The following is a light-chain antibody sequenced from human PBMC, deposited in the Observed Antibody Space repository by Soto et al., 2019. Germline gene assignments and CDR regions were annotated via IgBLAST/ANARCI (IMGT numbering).Light chain of an antibody. Sequence: QSALTQPASVSGSPGQSITISCTGSSSGVGGFNYVSWYQQHPGKAPKLMIYDVSNRPSGVSHRFSGSKSGNAASLTVSGLQAEDESDYYCCSYTTSNTVTFGGGTKLTVL. CDR2: DVS. J-gene: IGLJ2*01. CDR3: CSYTTSNTVT. V-gene: IGLV2-14*01. CDR1: SSGVGGFNY.